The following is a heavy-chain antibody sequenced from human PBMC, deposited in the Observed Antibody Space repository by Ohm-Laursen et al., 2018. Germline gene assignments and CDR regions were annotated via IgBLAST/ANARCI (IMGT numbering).Heavy chain of an antibody. CDR1: GGSISSGGYY. CDR3: ARDMGGYYYGMDV. D-gene: IGHD1-26*01. Sequence: SQTLSLTCTVSGGSISSGGYYWSWIRQHPGKGLEWTGYIYYSGSTYYNPSLKSRVTISVDTSKNQFSLKLSSVTAADTAVYYCARDMGGYYYGMDVWGQGTTVTVSS. CDR2: IYYSGST. V-gene: IGHV4-31*03. J-gene: IGHJ6*02.